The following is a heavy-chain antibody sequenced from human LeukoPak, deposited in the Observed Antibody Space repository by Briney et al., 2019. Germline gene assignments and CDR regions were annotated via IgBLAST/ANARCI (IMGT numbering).Heavy chain of an antibody. D-gene: IGHD1-26*01. V-gene: IGHV3-23*01. Sequence: GGSLRLSCAASGFTFSSYAMSWVRQAPGKGLEWVSAISGSGGSTYYADSVKGRFTISRDNSKNTLYLQTNNLRAEDAAIYYCAKAYAFVGANYFDYWGQGTLVTVSS. CDR1: GFTFSSYA. CDR2: ISGSGGST. CDR3: AKAYAFVGANYFDY. J-gene: IGHJ4*02.